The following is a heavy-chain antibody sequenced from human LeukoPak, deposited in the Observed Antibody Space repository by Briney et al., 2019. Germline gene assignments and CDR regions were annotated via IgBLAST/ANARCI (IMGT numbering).Heavy chain of an antibody. CDR2: IYYSGST. J-gene: IGHJ5*02. V-gene: IGHV4-30-4*01. Sequence: PSETLSLTCTVSGGSISSGDYYWSWIRQPPGKGLEWIGYIYYSGSTYYNPSLKSRVTISVDTSKNQFSLKLSSVTAADTAVYYCARERTMDRGGNWFDPWGQGTLVTVSS. CDR1: GGSISSGDYY. D-gene: IGHD3-10*01. CDR3: ARERTMDRGGNWFDP.